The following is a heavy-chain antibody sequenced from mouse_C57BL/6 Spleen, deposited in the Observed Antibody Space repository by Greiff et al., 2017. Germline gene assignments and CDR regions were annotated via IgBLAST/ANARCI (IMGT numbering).Heavy chain of an antibody. V-gene: IGHV7-3*01. CDR1: GFTFTDYY. CDR2: IRNKANGYTT. CDR3: ATVVAPYWYFDV. D-gene: IGHD1-1*01. J-gene: IGHJ1*03. Sequence: EVNLVESGGGLVQPGGSLSLSCAASGFTFTDYYMSWVRQPPGKALEWLGFIRNKANGYTTEYSASVKGRFTISRDNSQSILYLQMNALRAEDSATYYCATVVAPYWYFDVWGTGTTVTVSS.